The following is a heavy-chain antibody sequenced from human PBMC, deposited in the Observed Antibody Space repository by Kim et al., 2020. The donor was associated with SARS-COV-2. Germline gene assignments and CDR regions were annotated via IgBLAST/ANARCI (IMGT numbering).Heavy chain of an antibody. V-gene: IGHV4-59*01. Sequence: NSNPSLKSRVTISVDTSKNQFSLKLSSVTAADTAVYYCARESGSSNAFDIWGQGTMVTVSS. CDR3: ARESGSSNAFDI. D-gene: IGHD6-6*01. J-gene: IGHJ3*02.